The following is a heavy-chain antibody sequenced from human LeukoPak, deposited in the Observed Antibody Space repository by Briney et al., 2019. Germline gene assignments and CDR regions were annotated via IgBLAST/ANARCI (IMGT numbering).Heavy chain of an antibody. V-gene: IGHV3-15*01. J-gene: IGHJ4*02. Sequence: PGGSLRLSCAVSGLTFSNAWMSWVRQAPGKELEWVGRILSKIGGETREYAASVKGRFIISRDDSRDTVYLQMNSLRTEDTAVYYCTCHSEEWLFGYWGQGTLVTVSS. CDR3: TCHSEEWLFGY. D-gene: IGHD3-3*01. CDR2: ILSKIGGETR. CDR1: GLTFSNAW.